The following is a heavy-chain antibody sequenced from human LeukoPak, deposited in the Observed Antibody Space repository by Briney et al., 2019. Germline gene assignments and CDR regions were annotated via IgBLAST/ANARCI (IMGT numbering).Heavy chain of an antibody. J-gene: IGHJ4*02. Sequence: PGRSLRLSCAASGFTLSSYGMHWVRQAPGKGLEWVALIWYDGSNEYYTDSVKGRFTISRDNSKNTLYLQMNSLRAEDTAVYYCARGQYSPDYWGQGTLVTVSS. CDR2: IWYDGSNE. CDR1: GFTLSSYG. V-gene: IGHV3-33*01. D-gene: IGHD2-15*01. CDR3: ARGQYSPDY.